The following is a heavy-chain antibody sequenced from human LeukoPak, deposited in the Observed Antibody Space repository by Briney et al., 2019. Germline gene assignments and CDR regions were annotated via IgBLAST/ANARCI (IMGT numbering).Heavy chain of an antibody. CDR2: IYSGGTT. Sequence: SETLSLTCTVSGGSISSSSYYWGWIRQPPGKGLECIGTIYSGGTTFYTPSLQSRVTISVDTSKRQFSLRLSSMTAADTAMYFCVRGATAHDAFDIWGQGTVVTVSS. J-gene: IGHJ3*02. D-gene: IGHD6-13*01. V-gene: IGHV4-39*01. CDR3: VRGATAHDAFDI. CDR1: GGSISSSSYY.